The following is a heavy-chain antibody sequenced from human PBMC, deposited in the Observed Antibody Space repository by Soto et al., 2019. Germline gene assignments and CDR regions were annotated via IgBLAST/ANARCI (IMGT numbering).Heavy chain of an antibody. CDR3: ARDVSPGSSGYYLHAFDI. Sequence: EVQLVESGGGLVQPGGSLRLSCAASGFTFGNYWMTWVRQAPGKGLEWVANIKGDGSAKSYLDSVRGRFTVSRDNAENSLFLQMNILRAEDTALYYCARDVSPGSSGYYLHAFDIWRQGTMVTVSS. J-gene: IGHJ3*02. CDR2: IKGDGSAK. D-gene: IGHD6-25*01. CDR1: GFTFGNYW. V-gene: IGHV3-7*05.